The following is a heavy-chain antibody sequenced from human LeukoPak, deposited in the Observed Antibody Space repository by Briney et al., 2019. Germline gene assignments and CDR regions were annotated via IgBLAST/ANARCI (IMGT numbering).Heavy chain of an antibody. Sequence: GGSLRLSCSASGFTFSSYAMHWVRQAPGKGLEYVSAISSNGGSTYYADSVKGRFTISRDNSKNTLYLQMSSLRAEDTAVYYCVKGKYCSSTSCNGAFDYWGQGTLVTVSS. D-gene: IGHD2-2*01. CDR3: VKGKYCSSTSCNGAFDY. J-gene: IGHJ4*02. CDR1: GFTFSSYA. CDR2: ISSNGGST. V-gene: IGHV3-64D*06.